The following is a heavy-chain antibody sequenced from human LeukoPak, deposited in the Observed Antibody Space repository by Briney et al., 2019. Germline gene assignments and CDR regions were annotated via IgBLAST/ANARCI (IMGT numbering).Heavy chain of an antibody. D-gene: IGHD6-13*01. CDR2: ISSSSSYI. CDR3: ARNRGYSSSWWEFDY. Sequence: GGSLRLSCAASGFTFNSYSMNWVRQAPGKGLEWVSSISSSSSYIYYADSVKGRFTISRDNAKNSLYLQMNSLRAEDTAVYYCARNRGYSSSWWEFDYWGQGTLVTVSS. CDR1: GFTFNSYS. J-gene: IGHJ4*02. V-gene: IGHV3-21*01.